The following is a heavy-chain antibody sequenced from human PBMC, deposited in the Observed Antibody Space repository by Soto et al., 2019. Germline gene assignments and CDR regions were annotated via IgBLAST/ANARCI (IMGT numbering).Heavy chain of an antibody. CDR2: ISYDGSNK. V-gene: IGHV3-30*18. CDR1: GFTSSSYG. J-gene: IGHJ2*01. CDR3: AKQRNDYGDGSFGYFDL. D-gene: IGHD4-17*01. Sequence: QVQLVESGGGVVQPGRSLRLSCAASGFTSSSYGMHWVRQAPGKGLEWVAVISYDGSNKYYADSVKGRFTISRDNSKNTLYLQMNSLRAEDTAVYYCAKQRNDYGDGSFGYFDLWGRGTLVTVSS.